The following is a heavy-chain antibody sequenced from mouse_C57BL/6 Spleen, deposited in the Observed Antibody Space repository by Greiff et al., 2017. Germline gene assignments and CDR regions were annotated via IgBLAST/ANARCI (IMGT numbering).Heavy chain of an antibody. D-gene: IGHD1-1*01. V-gene: IGHV8-8*01. Sequence: QVQLKESGPGILQPSQTLSLTCSFSGFSLSTFGMGVGWIRQPSGKGLEWLAHIWWDDDKYYNPALKSRPTISKDTSKNQVFLKIANVDTADTATYYCARYYYGSSYEYAMDYWGQGTSVTVSS. CDR3: ARYYYGSSYEYAMDY. J-gene: IGHJ4*01. CDR2: IWWDDDK. CDR1: GFSLSTFGMG.